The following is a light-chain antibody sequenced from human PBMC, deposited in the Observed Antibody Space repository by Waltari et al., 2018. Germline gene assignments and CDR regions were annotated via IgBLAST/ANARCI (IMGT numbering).Light chain of an antibody. Sequence: EIVLTQSPVTLSLSPGERATLSCRDSQSVGSYLAWYQQKAGQAPRLLIYDASNGATGIPARFSGSGSGTDFTLTISSLEPEDFAIYYCQQRSTWPLTFGGGSKVEI. J-gene: IGKJ4*01. CDR2: DAS. V-gene: IGKV3-11*01. CDR3: QQRSTWPLT. CDR1: QSVGSY.